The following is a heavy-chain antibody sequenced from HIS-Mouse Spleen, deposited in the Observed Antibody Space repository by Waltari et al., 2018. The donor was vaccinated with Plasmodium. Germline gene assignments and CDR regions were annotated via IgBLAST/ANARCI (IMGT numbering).Heavy chain of an antibody. Sequence: QVQLQESGPGLVKPAQTLSLTCLVSGGSISSGGYYWSWIRQHPGKGLEWIGYISYSGSTYYNPSLKSRVTISVDTSKNQFSLKLSSVTAADTAVYYCARSIAATVTFYFDYWGQGTLVTVSS. V-gene: IGHV4-31*03. CDR2: ISYSGST. J-gene: IGHJ4*02. D-gene: IGHD6-13*01. CDR1: GGSISSGGYY. CDR3: ARSIAATVTFYFDY.